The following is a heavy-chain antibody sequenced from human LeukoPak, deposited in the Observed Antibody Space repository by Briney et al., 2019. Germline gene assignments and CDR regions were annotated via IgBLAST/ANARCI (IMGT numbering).Heavy chain of an antibody. CDR1: GFTFSSYS. V-gene: IGHV3-21*01. Sequence: GGSLRLSCAASGFTFSSYSMNWVRQAPGKGLEWVSSISSSSSYIYYADSVKGRFTISRDNAKNSLYLQMNSLRAEDTAVYYCASSPLDSSSWYSYGMDVWGQGATVTVSS. D-gene: IGHD6-13*01. CDR2: ISSSSSYI. J-gene: IGHJ6*02. CDR3: ASSPLDSSSWYSYGMDV.